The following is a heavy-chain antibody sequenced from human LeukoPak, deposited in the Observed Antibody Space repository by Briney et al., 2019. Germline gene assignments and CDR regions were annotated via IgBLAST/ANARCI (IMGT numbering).Heavy chain of an antibody. D-gene: IGHD6-13*01. J-gene: IGHJ4*02. CDR1: GYTFTGYY. Sequence: GASVKVSCKASGYTFTGYYMHWVRQAPGQGLEWMGWINPISGGTNYAQNFQGRVTVTRDTSISTAYMELSGLRSDDTAVYYCARGASGQQLVSGDYWGQGTLVTVSS. CDR3: ARGASGQQLVSGDY. V-gene: IGHV1-2*02. CDR2: INPISGGT.